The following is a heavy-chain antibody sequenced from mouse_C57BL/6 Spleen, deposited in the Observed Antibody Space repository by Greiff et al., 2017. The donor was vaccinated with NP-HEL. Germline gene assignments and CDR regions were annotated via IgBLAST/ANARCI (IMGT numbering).Heavy chain of an antibody. CDR2: IHPNSGST. J-gene: IGHJ4*01. Sequence: QVQLQQPGAELVKPGASVKLSCKASGYTFTSYWMHWVKPRPGQGLEWIGMIHPNSGSTNYNEKFKSKATLTVDKSSSTAYMQLSSLTSEDSAVYYCARSHYYAMDYWGQGTSVTVSS. V-gene: IGHV1-64*01. CDR1: GYTFTSYW. CDR3: ARSHYYAMDY.